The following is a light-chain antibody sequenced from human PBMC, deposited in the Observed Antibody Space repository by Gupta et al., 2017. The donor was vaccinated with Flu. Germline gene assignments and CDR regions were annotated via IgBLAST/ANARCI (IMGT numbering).Light chain of an antibody. J-gene: IGLJ3*02. CDR3: CAYAGRSIWV. V-gene: IGLV2-11*01. CDR2: DIN. Sequence: QSALTQPRSVYGSPGQSVTISCTGTTSDVGGHDFISWYHQDAGEAPKLILYDINKRPSGFPDRFSGSKSGNTASLTISGLQDEDEGDFYCCAYAGRSIWVFGGGTMVTVL. CDR1: TSDVGGHDF.